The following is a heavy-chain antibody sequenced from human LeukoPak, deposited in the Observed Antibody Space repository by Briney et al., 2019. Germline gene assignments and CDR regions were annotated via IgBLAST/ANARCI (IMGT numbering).Heavy chain of an antibody. CDR2: IYSGGST. V-gene: IGHV3-53*01. CDR1: GFTVSSNY. Sequence: GGSLRLSCAASGFTVSSNYMSWVRQAPGKGLEWVSAIYSGGSTYYADSVKGRFTISRDDSKNTLYLQMNSLRAEDTAVYYCASPSEDYGDYSDAFDIWGQGTMVTVSS. J-gene: IGHJ3*02. CDR3: ASPSEDYGDYSDAFDI. D-gene: IGHD4-17*01.